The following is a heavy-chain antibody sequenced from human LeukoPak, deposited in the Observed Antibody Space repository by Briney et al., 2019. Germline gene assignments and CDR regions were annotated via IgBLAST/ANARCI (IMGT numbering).Heavy chain of an antibody. Sequence: ASVKVSCKASGYTFSGHYMHWVRQAPGQGLEWMGWISACNGNTNYAQELRGSVTMTTDTSTSTAYMELRSLRSDDTAVYYCARDRVVGSSGWNYYYYYGMDVWGQGTTVTASS. CDR3: ARDRVVGSSGWNYYYYYGMDV. CDR2: ISACNGNT. D-gene: IGHD6-19*01. V-gene: IGHV1-18*04. CDR1: GYTFSGHY. J-gene: IGHJ6*02.